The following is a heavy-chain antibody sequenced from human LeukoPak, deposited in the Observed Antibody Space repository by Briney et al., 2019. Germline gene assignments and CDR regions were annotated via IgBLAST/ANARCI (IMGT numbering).Heavy chain of an antibody. CDR1: GITLSNYR. D-gene: IGHD3-10*01. CDR2: LSCCGGCT. V-gene: IGHV3-23*01. CDR3: AKRGVVIRVILVGFHKEAYYFDS. J-gene: IGHJ4*02. Sequence: GGSLTLSCAVSGITLSNYRMSWVRHPPGEAREWVAGLSCCGGCTKYADPVKGRFTISRDNAKNTVYLQMNSLRAEDTAVYFCAKRGVVIRVILVGFHKEAYYFDSWGQGALVTVSS.